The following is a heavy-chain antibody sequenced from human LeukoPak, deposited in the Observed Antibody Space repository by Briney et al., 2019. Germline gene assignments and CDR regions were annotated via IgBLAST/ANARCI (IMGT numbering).Heavy chain of an antibody. D-gene: IGHD5/OR15-5a*01. V-gene: IGHV3-7*05. CDR1: GFTFSSYW. Sequence: PGGSLRLSCAASGFTFSSYWMSWVRQAPGKGLEWVSNIKQDGSERYYVDSVRGRFTISRDNAQNSLYLQMNSLRAEDTAVYYCAREDVDIASTPLCDYWGQGALVTVSS. CDR2: IKQDGSER. J-gene: IGHJ4*02. CDR3: AREDVDIASTPLCDY.